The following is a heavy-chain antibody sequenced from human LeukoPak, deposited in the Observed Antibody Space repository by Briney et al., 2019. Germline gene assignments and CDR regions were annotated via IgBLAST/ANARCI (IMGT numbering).Heavy chain of an antibody. CDR2: IRYDGSNK. CDR3: ARDRYSGSYPLDY. Sequence: GGSLRLSCAASGFTFSSYGMHWVRQAPGKGLEWVTFIRYDGSNKYYADSVKGRFTISRDNAKNSLYLQMNSLRAEDSAVYYCARDRYSGSYPLDYWGQGTLVTVSS. CDR1: GFTFSSYG. D-gene: IGHD1-26*01. J-gene: IGHJ4*02. V-gene: IGHV3-30*02.